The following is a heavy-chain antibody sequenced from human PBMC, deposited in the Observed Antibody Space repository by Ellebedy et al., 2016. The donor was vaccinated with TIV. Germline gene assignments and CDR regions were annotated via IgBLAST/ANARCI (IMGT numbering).Heavy chain of an antibody. Sequence: GGSLRLSXATSGFNFNEHAMHWVRQAPGKGLEWVAGILWNSAMIDYADSLRGRFTISRDNAKNSLYLQMDSLRAEDTAVYYCARDWNSIADWGQGTLVTVSS. CDR1: GFNFNEHA. J-gene: IGHJ4*02. CDR3: ARDWNSIAD. V-gene: IGHV3-9*01. CDR2: ILWNSAMI. D-gene: IGHD1-7*01.